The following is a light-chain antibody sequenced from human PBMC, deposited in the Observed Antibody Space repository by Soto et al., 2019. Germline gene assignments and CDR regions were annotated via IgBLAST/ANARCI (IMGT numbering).Light chain of an antibody. Sequence: DIQMTQSPSTLSASVGDRVTITCRASQSITNWLARYQQKPGKAPNLLIYDASSLESGVPSRFSGSGSGTEFTLTISSLQPDDFATYYCQQYNSYSVYTFGQGTKLEIK. J-gene: IGKJ2*01. CDR2: DAS. CDR1: QSITNW. CDR3: QQYNSYSVYT. V-gene: IGKV1-5*01.